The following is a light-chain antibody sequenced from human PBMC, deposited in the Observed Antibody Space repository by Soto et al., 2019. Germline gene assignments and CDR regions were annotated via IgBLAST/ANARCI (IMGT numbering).Light chain of an antibody. J-gene: IGKJ2*01. CDR2: DAS. V-gene: IGKV1-33*01. CDR3: QQYENLPPFT. CDR1: QGISNY. Sequence: DIPMTQSPSSLSASVGDRVTITCQASQGISNYLNWYQQKPGKAPKLLIYDASNLETGVPSRFSGSGSGTDFTFTISSLQPEDIATYYCQQYENLPPFTFGQGTKLEIK.